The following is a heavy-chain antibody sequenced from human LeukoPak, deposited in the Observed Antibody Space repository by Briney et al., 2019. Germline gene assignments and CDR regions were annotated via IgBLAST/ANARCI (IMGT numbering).Heavy chain of an antibody. D-gene: IGHD3-10*01. V-gene: IGHV4-59*12. Sequence: KPSETLSLTCTVSGGSISSYYWSWIRQPPGKGLEWIGYIYYSGSTSYNPSPKSRVTISVDTSKNQFSLKLSSVTAADTAVYYCARDLPHLWFGESSVRFDPWGQGTLVTVSS. J-gene: IGHJ5*02. CDR2: IYYSGST. CDR3: ARDLPHLWFGESSVRFDP. CDR1: GGSISSYY.